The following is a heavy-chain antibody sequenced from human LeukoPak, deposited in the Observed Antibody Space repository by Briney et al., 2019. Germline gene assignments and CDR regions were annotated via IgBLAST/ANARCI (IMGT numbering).Heavy chain of an antibody. CDR3: ARNCSNGVCYIEGALDI. CDR1: GFTFSSYA. CDR2: ISTNGGST. Sequence: PGRSLRLSCAASGFTFSSYAMHWVRQAPGKGLEHVSSISTNGGSTYYANSVKGRFTISRDNSKNTLYLQMGSLRAEDMAVYYCARNCSNGVCYIEGALDIWGQGTMVTVSS. D-gene: IGHD2-8*01. V-gene: IGHV3-64*01. J-gene: IGHJ3*02.